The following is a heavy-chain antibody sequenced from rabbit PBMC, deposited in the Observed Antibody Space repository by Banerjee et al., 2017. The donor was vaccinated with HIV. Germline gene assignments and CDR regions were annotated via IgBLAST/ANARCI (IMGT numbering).Heavy chain of an antibody. D-gene: IGHD1-1*01. V-gene: IGHV1S45*01. CDR3: ARAANNIGYCAGL. Sequence: QQQLEESGGDLVKPEGSLTLTCTASGFSFSCHLYMCWVRQAPGKGLELIACIYGATGSSAWYANWAKGRFTISKTSSTTVTLQMTSLTVADTATYWCARAANNIGYCAGLWGPGTLVTVS. CDR1: GFSFSCHLY. J-gene: IGHJ4*01. CDR2: IYGATGSSA.